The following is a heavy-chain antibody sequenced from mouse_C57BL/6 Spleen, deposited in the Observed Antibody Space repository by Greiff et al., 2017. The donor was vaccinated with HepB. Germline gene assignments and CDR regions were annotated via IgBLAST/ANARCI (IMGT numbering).Heavy chain of an antibody. CDR2: ISSGSSTI. CDR1: GFTFSDYG. V-gene: IGHV5-17*01. CDR3: ARRYDYDGTHYAMDY. J-gene: IGHJ4*01. D-gene: IGHD2-4*01. Sequence: EVQLVESGGGLVKPGGSLKLSCAASGFTFSDYGMHWVRQAPEKGLEWVAYISSGSSTIYYADTVKGRFTISRDNAKNTLFLQMTSLRSEDTAMYYCARRYDYDGTHYAMDYWGQGTSVTVSS.